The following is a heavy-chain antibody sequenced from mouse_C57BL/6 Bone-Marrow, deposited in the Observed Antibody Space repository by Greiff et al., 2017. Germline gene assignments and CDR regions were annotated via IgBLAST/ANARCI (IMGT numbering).Heavy chain of an antibody. CDR1: GYTFTSYW. CDR3: ARSRGGYYDAMDY. V-gene: IGHV1-59*01. CDR2: IDPSDSYT. J-gene: IGHJ4*01. Sequence: QVQLKQPGAELVRPGTSVKLSCKASGYTFTSYWMHWVKQRPGQGLEWIGVIDPSDSYTNYNQKFKGKATLTVDTSSSTAYMQLSSLTSEDSAVYYCARSRGGYYDAMDYWGQGTSVTVSS. D-gene: IGHD2-2*01.